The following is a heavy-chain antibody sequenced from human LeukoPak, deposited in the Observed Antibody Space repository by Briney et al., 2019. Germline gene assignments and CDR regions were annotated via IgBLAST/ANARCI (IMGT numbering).Heavy chain of an antibody. Sequence: GRTLSLSCAASGFTFSSYGMHWLRQAPGKGLEWVAVIWYDGTNTYYADSVKGRFTISRDNSKNKLYLQMNSLRAEDTGVYYCARGPTGTSDAFDIWGQGTMVTVSS. V-gene: IGHV3-33*01. CDR2: IWYDGTNT. D-gene: IGHD1-14*01. J-gene: IGHJ3*02. CDR1: GFTFSSYG. CDR3: ARGPTGTSDAFDI.